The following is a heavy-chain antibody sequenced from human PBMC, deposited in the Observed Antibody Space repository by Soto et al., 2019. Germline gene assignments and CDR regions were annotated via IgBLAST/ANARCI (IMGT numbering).Heavy chain of an antibody. CDR2: ISYDGSYQ. Sequence: TGGSLRLSCEASGFAFNKFGMHWVRQAPGKGLEWVAFISYDGSYQYYADSVQGRLTITRDNSMNTLNMQLNSLRREDTAVYYCAKGGEVGGVLGDHWGQGTLVTVSS. CDR1: GFAFNKFG. D-gene: IGHD1-26*01. CDR3: AKGGEVGGVLGDH. J-gene: IGHJ4*02. V-gene: IGHV3-30*18.